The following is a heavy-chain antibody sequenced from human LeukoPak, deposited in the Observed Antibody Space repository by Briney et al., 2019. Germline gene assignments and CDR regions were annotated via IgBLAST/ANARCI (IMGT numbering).Heavy chain of an antibody. D-gene: IGHD3-22*01. V-gene: IGHV1-46*01. CDR3: ARDRGGDYYDSSGYYRDAFDI. Sequence: ASVKVSCKASGYTFTSYYMHWVREAPGQGLEWMGIINPSGGSTSYAQKFQGRVTMTREMSTSTVYMELSSLRSEDTAVYYCARDRGGDYYDSSGYYRDAFDIWGQGTMVTVSS. CDR1: GYTFTSYY. CDR2: INPSGGST. J-gene: IGHJ3*02.